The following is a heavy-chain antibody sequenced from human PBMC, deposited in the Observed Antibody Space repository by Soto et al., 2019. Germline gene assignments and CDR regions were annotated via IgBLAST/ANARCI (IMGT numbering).Heavy chain of an antibody. D-gene: IGHD3-16*01. V-gene: IGHV1-18*01. CDR3: ARGGYYDNSWGKLSHYGLDV. Sequence: QVQLAQSANEVKKPGASVRVSCKAAGYTFIRYGIAWVRQAPGQGREWMGWISPYNDYTVYAQKFQGRVSMTADTSTRTVYMKLRGLKSDDTAVYYCARGGYYDNSWGKLSHYGLDVWGQGTSVSVSS. CDR2: ISPYNDYT. CDR1: GYTFIRYG. J-gene: IGHJ6*02.